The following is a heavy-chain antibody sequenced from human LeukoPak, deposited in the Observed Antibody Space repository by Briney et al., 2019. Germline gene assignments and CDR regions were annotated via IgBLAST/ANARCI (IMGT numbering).Heavy chain of an antibody. Sequence: GGSLRLSCAASGFTFSTYAMSWVRQAPGKGLEWVSNISGSGGSTYYSDSVKGRFTISRDNSKNTLYLQMNSLRAEDTAVYYCAKDLYYDSGNYYTPEYWDQGTLVTVSS. V-gene: IGHV3-23*01. D-gene: IGHD3-10*01. CDR3: AKDLYYDSGNYYTPEY. J-gene: IGHJ4*02. CDR2: ISGSGGST. CDR1: GFTFSTYA.